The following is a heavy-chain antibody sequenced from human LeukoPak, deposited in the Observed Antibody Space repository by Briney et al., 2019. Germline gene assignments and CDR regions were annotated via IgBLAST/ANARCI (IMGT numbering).Heavy chain of an antibody. CDR3: AKYVKADSSDFD. CDR2: ISDTGSRT. J-gene: IGHJ4*02. V-gene: IGHV3-23*01. D-gene: IGHD6-25*01. Sequence: GGSLRLSCRASGFTFSNYGMTWVRQAPGKGLEWVSAISDTGSRTYYADSVKGRVTISRDNSKNTLFLQIKSLRVEDTAVYYCAKYVKADSSDFDWGQGTLVTASS. CDR1: GFTFSNYG.